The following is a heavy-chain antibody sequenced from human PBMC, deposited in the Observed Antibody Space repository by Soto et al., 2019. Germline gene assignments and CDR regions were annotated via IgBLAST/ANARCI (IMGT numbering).Heavy chain of an antibody. CDR2: IYYTGAT. CDR3: ARVFSSGSGWMYYFDF. D-gene: IGHD6-25*01. J-gene: IGHJ4*02. CDR1: SGSISTGNW. Sequence: QVELQESGPRLVKSSGTLSLTCEVSSGSISTGNWWSWVRQPPGKGLEWIGEIYYTGATNYNPSLKGRVTMTTDKSKDQFSLVLTSATAADTAVYYCARVFSSGSGWMYYFDFWGQGILVSVSS. V-gene: IGHV4-4*02.